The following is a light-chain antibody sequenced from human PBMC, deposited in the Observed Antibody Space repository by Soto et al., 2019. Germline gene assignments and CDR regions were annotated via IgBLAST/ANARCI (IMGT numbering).Light chain of an antibody. CDR3: DSYTSSSSYV. J-gene: IGLJ1*01. CDR1: GSDVGGYRY. CDR2: DVS. V-gene: IGLV2-14*01. Sequence: QSVLTQPASVSGSPGQSIAIFCTGTGSDVGGYRYVSWYQQHPGKAPKLIIYDVSNRPSGVSDRFSGSKSGNTASLTISGLQSEDEADYYCDSYTSSSSYVFGTGTKVTVL.